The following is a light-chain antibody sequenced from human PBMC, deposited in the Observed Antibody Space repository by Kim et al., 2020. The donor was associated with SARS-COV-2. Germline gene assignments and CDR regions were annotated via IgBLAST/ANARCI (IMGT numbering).Light chain of an antibody. CDR1: KLGDKY. CDR2: QDS. V-gene: IGLV3-1*01. Sequence: SVCPEQTASITCSGDKLGDKYACWYQKKPGQSPVLVIYQDSKRPSGIPERFSGSNSGNTATLTISGTQAMDEADYYCQAWDSSTYVFGTGTKVTVL. CDR3: QAWDSSTYV. J-gene: IGLJ1*01.